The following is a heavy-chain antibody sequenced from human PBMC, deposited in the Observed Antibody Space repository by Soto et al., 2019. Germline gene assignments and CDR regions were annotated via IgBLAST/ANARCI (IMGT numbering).Heavy chain of an antibody. D-gene: IGHD2-2*01. Sequence: PSETLSLTCTVSGASISNYYWRWIRQPPGKGLEWIAYIHYNGNTNYNPSLTSRVTMSLDTSKNQFSLKLLSVTAADTAVYYCASLXCQRSSESCTSCCDFGQWGQGTLVTVSS. J-gene: IGHJ4*02. V-gene: IGHV4-59*01. CDR1: GASISNYY. CDR2: IHYNGNT. CDR3: ASLXCQRSSESCTSCCDFGQ.